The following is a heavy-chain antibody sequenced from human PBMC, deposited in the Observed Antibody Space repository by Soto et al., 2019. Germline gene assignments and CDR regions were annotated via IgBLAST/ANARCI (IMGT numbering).Heavy chain of an antibody. D-gene: IGHD3-16*01. J-gene: IGHJ4*02. CDR1: GYTFTSYG. V-gene: IGHV1-18*01. CDR3: ARLVDDYVWGTVFDY. Sequence: ASVKVSCKASGYTFTSYGISWVRQAPGQGLEWMGWISAYNGNTNYAQKFQGRVTITADESTSTAYMELSSLRSEDTAVYYCARLVDDYVWGTVFDYWGQGTLVTVSS. CDR2: ISAYNGNT.